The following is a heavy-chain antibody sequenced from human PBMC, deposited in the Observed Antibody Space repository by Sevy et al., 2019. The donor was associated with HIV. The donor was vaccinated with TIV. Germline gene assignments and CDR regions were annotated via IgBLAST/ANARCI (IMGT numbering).Heavy chain of an antibody. CDR2: IYYSGST. CDR1: GGSISSSSYY. D-gene: IGHD3-10*01. J-gene: IGHJ3*02. Sequence: SETLSLTCTVSGGSISSSSYYWGWIRQPPGKGLEWIGSIYYSGSTYYNPSLESRVTISVDTTKNQFSRKLSSVTAADTAVYYCARYQSSYYGSGSYRPNEDFDIWGQGTMVTISS. V-gene: IGHV4-39*01. CDR3: ARYQSSYYGSGSYRPNEDFDI.